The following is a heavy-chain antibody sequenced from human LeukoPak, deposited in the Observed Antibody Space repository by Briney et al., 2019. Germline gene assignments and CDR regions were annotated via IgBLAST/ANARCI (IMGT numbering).Heavy chain of an antibody. CDR2: ISYDGSNK. V-gene: IGHV3-30*18. D-gene: IGHD3-10*01. CDR3: AKGPQELAPKYYFDY. Sequence: GGSLRLSCAASGFTTSSYGMHWVRQAPGKGLEWVAVISYDGSNKYYADSVKGRFTISRDNSKNTLYLQMNSLRAEDTAVYYCAKGPQELAPKYYFDYWGQGTLVTVSS. CDR1: GFTTSSYG. J-gene: IGHJ4*02.